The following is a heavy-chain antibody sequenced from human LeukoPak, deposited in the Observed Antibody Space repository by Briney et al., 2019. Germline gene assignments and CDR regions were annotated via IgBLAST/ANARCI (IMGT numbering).Heavy chain of an antibody. CDR2: INPSGST. D-gene: IGHD6-13*01. Sequence: SETLSLTCGVHGGSFSDYYWSWIRQPPGKGLEWIGEINPSGSTTYNPSLKGRFTISVDTSKNQFSLKLTSVTAADTAVYYCARLGVYTSSWYRYKYFDYWGQGTLVTVSS. CDR3: ARLGVYTSSWYRYKYFDY. J-gene: IGHJ4*02. V-gene: IGHV4-34*01. CDR1: GGSFSDYY.